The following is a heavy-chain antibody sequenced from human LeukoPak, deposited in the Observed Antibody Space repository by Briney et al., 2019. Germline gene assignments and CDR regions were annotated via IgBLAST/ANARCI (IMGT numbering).Heavy chain of an antibody. CDR3: ARGGDWSPGISDY. J-gene: IGHJ4*02. CDR1: GFTFTNYA. CDR2: ISGSDGST. V-gene: IGHV3-23*01. D-gene: IGHD2-21*02. Sequence: PGGSLRLSCAASGFTFTNYAMNWVRQAPGKGLEWVSAISGSDGSTYYAGSVKGRFAISRDDSKNTLYLQMNSLRAEDTAVYYCARGGDWSPGISDYWGQGTLVTVSS.